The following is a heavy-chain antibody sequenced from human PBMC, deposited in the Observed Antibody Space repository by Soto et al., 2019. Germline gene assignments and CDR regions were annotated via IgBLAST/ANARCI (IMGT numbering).Heavy chain of an antibody. D-gene: IGHD2-2*01. J-gene: IGHJ5*02. CDR2: IIPIFGTA. V-gene: IGHV1-69*13. CDR3: ARDRVVPAAMWTSNNWFDP. CDR1: GGTFSSYA. Sequence: SVKVSCTASGGTFSSYAISWVRQAPGQGLEWMGGIIPIFGTANYAQKFQGRVTITADESTSTAYMELSSLRSEDTAVYYCARDRVVPAAMWTSNNWFDPWGQGTLVTVSS.